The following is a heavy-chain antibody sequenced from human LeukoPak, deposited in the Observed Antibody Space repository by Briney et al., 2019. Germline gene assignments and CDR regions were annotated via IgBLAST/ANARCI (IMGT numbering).Heavy chain of an antibody. D-gene: IGHD2-21*02. CDR2: INPNSGGT. CDR1: GYTFTGYY. V-gene: IGHV1-2*02. J-gene: IGHJ6*03. CDR3: ARGGDCGGDCYMGYYYYYYMDV. Sequence: GSSVKVSCKASGYTFTGYYMHWVRQAPGQGLEWMGWINPNSGGTNYAQKFQGRVTMTRDTSISTAYMELSSLRSEDTAVYYCARGGDCGGDCYMGYYYYYYMDVWGKGTTVTVSS.